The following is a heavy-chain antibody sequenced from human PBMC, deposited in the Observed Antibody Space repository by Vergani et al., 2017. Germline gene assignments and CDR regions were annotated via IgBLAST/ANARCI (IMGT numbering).Heavy chain of an antibody. D-gene: IGHD1-26*01. CDR2: IIPILGTA. CDR3: AKVLVGWELLSAFDI. J-gene: IGHJ3*02. V-gene: IGHV1-69*11. Sequence: QVQLVQSGAEVKKPGSSVKVSCKASGGTFSSYAISWVRQAPGQGLEWMGRIIPILGTANYAQKFQGRVTITADESTSTAYMELSSLRSEDTAVYYCAKVLVGWELLSAFDIWGQGTMVTVSS. CDR1: GGTFSSYA.